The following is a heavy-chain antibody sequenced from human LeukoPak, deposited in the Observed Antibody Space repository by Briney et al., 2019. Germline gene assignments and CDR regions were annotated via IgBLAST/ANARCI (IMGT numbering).Heavy chain of an antibody. CDR2: ISWNSGSI. Sequence: GRSLRLSCAASGFTFDDYAMHWVRQAPGKGLEWVSGISWNSGSIGYADSVKGRFTISRDNAKNSLYLQMNSLRAEDTALYYCAKDKNWNYGGNFDYWGQGTLVTVSP. J-gene: IGHJ4*02. D-gene: IGHD1-7*01. CDR3: AKDKNWNYGGNFDY. V-gene: IGHV3-9*01. CDR1: GFTFDDYA.